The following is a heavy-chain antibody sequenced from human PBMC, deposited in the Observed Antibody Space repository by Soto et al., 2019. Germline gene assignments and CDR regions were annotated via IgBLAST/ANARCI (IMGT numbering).Heavy chain of an antibody. CDR2: IYYSGST. Sequence: SETLSLTCTVSGGSISSYYWSWIRQPPGKGLEWIGYIYYSGSTNYNPSLKSRGTISVDTSKNQFSLKLSSVTAADTAVYYCARRAKDIVVVPAARYYYYYMDVWGKGTTVTVSS. CDR3: ARRAKDIVVVPAARYYYYYMDV. D-gene: IGHD2-2*01. CDR1: GGSISSYY. V-gene: IGHV4-59*08. J-gene: IGHJ6*03.